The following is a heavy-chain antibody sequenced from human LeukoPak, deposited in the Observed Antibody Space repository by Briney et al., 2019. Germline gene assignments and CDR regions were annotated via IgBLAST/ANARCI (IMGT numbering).Heavy chain of an antibody. Sequence: GGSLRLSCAASGFTFSSYAMSWVRQAPGKGLEWVSVIYSGGNTYYADSVKGRFTISRDNSQNTLYLQMNSLRAEDTAVYYCARDDSSGYSDYWGQGTLVTVSS. CDR2: IYSGGNT. V-gene: IGHV3-53*01. CDR3: ARDDSSGYSDY. CDR1: GFTFSSYA. D-gene: IGHD3-22*01. J-gene: IGHJ4*02.